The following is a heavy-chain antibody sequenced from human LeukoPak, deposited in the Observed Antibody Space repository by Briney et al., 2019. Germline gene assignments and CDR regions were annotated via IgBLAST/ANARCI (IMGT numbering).Heavy chain of an antibody. D-gene: IGHD6-19*01. CDR3: ASVVAVAGTCWFDT. Sequence: SETLSLTCTVSGGSIGSYYWSWIRQPAGKGLEWIGRIYTSGSTNYNPSLKSRFTMSVDTSKNQFSLKLSSVTAADTAVYYCASVVAVAGTCWFDTWGQGTLVTVSS. V-gene: IGHV4-4*07. CDR1: GGSIGSYY. J-gene: IGHJ5*02. CDR2: IYTSGST.